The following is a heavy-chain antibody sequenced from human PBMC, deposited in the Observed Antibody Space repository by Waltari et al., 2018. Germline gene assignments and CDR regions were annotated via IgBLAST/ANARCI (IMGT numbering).Heavy chain of an antibody. J-gene: IGHJ4*02. CDR2: MSCSGGST. D-gene: IGHD1-20*01. CDR3: AKVWYPPIPDY. CDR1: GFTFTSYA. Sequence: EVQLLESGGGLVQHGGSLRLSGAASGFTFTSYAMSWVRKAPGKGLEGVSAMSCSGGSTYYEDSGKGRFTISRDNAKNTLYLQMNSLRAEDTAVYYCAKVWYPPIPDYWGQGTLVTVSS. V-gene: IGHV3-23*01.